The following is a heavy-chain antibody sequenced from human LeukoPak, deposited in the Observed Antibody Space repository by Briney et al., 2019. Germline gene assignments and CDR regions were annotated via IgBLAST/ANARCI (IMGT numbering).Heavy chain of an antibody. CDR3: TRDQEGSDY. Sequence: GGSLRLSCAASGFTFNGYAMSWVRQAPGKGLEWVSYITRSSSAKFYADSVKGRFTISRDNAENLLYLQMNSLRAEDTAVYYCTRDQEGSDYWGQGTLVTVSS. J-gene: IGHJ4*02. CDR1: GFTFNGYA. V-gene: IGHV3-48*01. CDR2: ITRSSSAK.